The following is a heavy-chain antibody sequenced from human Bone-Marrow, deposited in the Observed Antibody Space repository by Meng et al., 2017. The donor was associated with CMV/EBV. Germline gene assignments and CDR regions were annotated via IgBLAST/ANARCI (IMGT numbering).Heavy chain of an antibody. Sequence: GGSLRLSCEASGFNFSTSGMNWVRQAPGKGLEWMTFIRHDGGLRFYADSVKGRFTNPRDNSKNTVYLQMNSLNPEDTAVYYCAKGPYDSGTFDYWGQGKMVNVDS. J-gene: IGHJ4*02. CDR1: GFNFSTSG. CDR3: AKGPYDSGTFDY. V-gene: IGHV3-30*02. D-gene: IGHD3-22*01. CDR2: IRHDGGLR.